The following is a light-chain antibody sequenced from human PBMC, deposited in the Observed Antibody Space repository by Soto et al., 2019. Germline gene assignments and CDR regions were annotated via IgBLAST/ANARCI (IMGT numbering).Light chain of an antibody. CDR2: EVS. CDR3: SSYTSSSTYV. Sequence: QSALTQPASVSGSPGQSITISCTGTSSDVGGYKYVSWYQQYPDKAPKLMIYEVSNRPSGVSNRFSGSKSGNTASLTISGLQAEDEADYDCSSYTSSSTYVFGTGTKVTVL. V-gene: IGLV2-14*01. J-gene: IGLJ1*01. CDR1: SSDVGGYKY.